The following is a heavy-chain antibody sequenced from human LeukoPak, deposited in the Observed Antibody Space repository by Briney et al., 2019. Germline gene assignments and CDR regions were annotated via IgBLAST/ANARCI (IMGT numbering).Heavy chain of an antibody. V-gene: IGHV1-69*04. J-gene: IGHJ4*02. Sequence: SVKVSCKASGGTFSSYAISWVRQAPGQGLEWMGRIIPILGIANYAQKFQGRVTITADKPTSTAYMELSSLRSEDTAVYYCASKGDSSGYKYWGQGTLVTVSS. D-gene: IGHD3-22*01. CDR1: GGTFSSYA. CDR2: IIPILGIA. CDR3: ASKGDSSGYKY.